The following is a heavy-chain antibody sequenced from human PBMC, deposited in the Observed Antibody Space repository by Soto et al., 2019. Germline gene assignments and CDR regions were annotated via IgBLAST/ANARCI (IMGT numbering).Heavy chain of an antibody. V-gene: IGHV3-23*01. CDR2: ISGSGGTT. D-gene: IGHD3-22*01. Sequence: SLRLSCAASGFTLSTYAMSWVRQAPGKGLEWISLISGSGGTTYYAGSVKGRFTISRDNSKNTLYLQMRSLRAEDTAVYYCAKEDYYDSSRSLDHWGQGTLVTVSS. CDR1: GFTLSTYA. CDR3: AKEDYYDSSRSLDH. J-gene: IGHJ4*02.